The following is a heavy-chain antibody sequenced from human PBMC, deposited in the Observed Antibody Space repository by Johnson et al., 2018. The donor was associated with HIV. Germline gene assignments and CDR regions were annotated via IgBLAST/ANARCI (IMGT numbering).Heavy chain of an antibody. Sequence: VQLVESGGGLVQPGGSLRLSCAASEFIFSNYWMSWVRQAPGKGLEWVANIQQEGRETHYIDSVKGRFTISRDNAKNSLYLPVNSPRAEDTAVYYCARHSQRGYSGYDAFDIWGQGTVVTVSS. J-gene: IGHJ3*02. V-gene: IGHV3-7*05. CDR3: ARHSQRGYSGYDAFDI. CDR2: IQQEGRET. CDR1: EFIFSNYW. D-gene: IGHD5-12*01.